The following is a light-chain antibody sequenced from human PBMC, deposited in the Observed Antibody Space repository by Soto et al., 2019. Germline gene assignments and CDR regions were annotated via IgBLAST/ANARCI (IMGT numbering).Light chain of an antibody. J-gene: IGKJ1*01. CDR3: QQYYSTPWT. V-gene: IGKV4-1*01. Sequence: DTVMTQSPDSLAVSLGERATINCKSSQSIFYSSNNKNYLTWYQQKPGQPPKLLIYWASTRESGVPDRFSGSGSGTDFTLTISSLQAEDVAVYYCQQYYSTPWTLGQGTKVDIK. CDR1: QSIFYSSNNKNY. CDR2: WAS.